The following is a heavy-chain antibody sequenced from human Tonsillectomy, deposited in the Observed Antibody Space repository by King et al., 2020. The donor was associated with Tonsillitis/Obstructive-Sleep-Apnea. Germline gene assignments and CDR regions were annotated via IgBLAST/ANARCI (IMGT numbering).Heavy chain of an antibody. CDR2: IYYSGIT. J-gene: IGHJ3*02. CDR3: ARRVQLERRGDAFNI. Sequence: QLQESGPGLVKPSETLSLTCTVAGGSISRSTYYWGWIRQPPGKGLEWIGTIYYSGITYYNPSLKTRFTISVDTSNNQFSLKLSSVTAADTAVYYCARRVQLERRGDAFNIWGQGTMVTVSS. D-gene: IGHD1-1*01. V-gene: IGHV4-39*01. CDR1: GGSISRSTYY.